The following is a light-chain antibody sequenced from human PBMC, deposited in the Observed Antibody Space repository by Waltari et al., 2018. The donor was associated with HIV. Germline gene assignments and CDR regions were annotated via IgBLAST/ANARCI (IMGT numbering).Light chain of an antibody. CDR2: DNN. CDR3: GTWDTSLSAGV. Sequence: QSVLTQPPAVSAAPGQTVTTPCSGSSSNVANNYVSWYQQLPGTAPKLLIYDNNRRSSGIPDRFSGSKSGTSATLAIAGLQTGDEADYYCGTWDTSLSAGVFGGGTKVTVL. J-gene: IGLJ2*01. CDR1: SSNVANNY. V-gene: IGLV1-51*01.